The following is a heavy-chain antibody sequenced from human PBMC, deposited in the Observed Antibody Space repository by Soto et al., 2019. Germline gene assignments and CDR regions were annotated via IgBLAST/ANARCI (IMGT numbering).Heavy chain of an antibody. CDR1: GYSFTSYW. J-gene: IGHJ4*02. Sequence: RGESLKISCKGSGYSFTSYWIGWVRQMPGKGLEWMGIIYVGDSDTRYRPSFQGQVTISADKSIRSAYLRWSSLRASNTDMYYCARRGVSTITFDYWGEGTRVTDSP. D-gene: IGHD3-3*01. CDR2: IYVGDSDT. V-gene: IGHV5-51*01. CDR3: ARRGVSTITFDY.